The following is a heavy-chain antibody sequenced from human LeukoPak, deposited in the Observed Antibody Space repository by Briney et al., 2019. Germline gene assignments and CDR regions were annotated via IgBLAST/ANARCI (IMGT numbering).Heavy chain of an antibody. CDR1: GFTFSSYG. CDR2: ISGSGGST. Sequence: GGTLRLSCAASGFTFSSYGMSWVRQAPGKGLEWVSAISGSGGSTYYADSVKGRFTISRDNSKNTLYLQMNSLRAEDTAVYYCARTYYDILTGENDAFDIWGQGTMVTVSS. D-gene: IGHD3-9*01. CDR3: ARTYYDILTGENDAFDI. J-gene: IGHJ3*02. V-gene: IGHV3-23*01.